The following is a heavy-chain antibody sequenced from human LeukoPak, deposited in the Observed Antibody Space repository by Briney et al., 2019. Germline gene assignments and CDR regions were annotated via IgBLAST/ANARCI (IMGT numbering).Heavy chain of an antibody. D-gene: IGHD3-10*01. CDR1: GFTFSSYA. J-gene: IGHJ4*02. V-gene: IGHV3-23*01. CDR2: ISGSGGST. Sequence: GGSLRLSCAASGFTFSSYAMSWVRQAPGKGLEWVSAISGSGGSTYYADSVKGRFTISRDNSKNTLYLQMNSLRAEDTAVYYCAKDPSLFSEDLLWFGELLNPYTPDYWGQGTLVTVSS. CDR3: AKDPSLFSEDLLWFGELLNPYTPDY.